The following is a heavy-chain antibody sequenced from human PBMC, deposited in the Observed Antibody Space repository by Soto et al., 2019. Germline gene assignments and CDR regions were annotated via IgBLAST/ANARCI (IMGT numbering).Heavy chain of an antibody. CDR2: ITNTGGDT. V-gene: IGHV3-23*01. D-gene: IGHD3-10*01. J-gene: IGHJ4*02. CDR3: ARASGESYPGSRVFDS. Sequence: GWSLRLSCASSVFTFSSNAMSWVRQAPGKGLEWVSVITNTGGDTLYADSVKGRFTISRDNSKNTLYLQMNNLRAEDTAIYYCARASGESYPGSRVFDSWGQGTRVTVSS. CDR1: VFTFSSNA.